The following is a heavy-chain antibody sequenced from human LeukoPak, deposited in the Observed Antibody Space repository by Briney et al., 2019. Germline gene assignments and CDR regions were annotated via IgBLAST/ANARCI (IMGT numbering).Heavy chain of an antibody. J-gene: IGHJ4*02. CDR2: IRDSGSST. CDR1: GFTFSSYA. V-gene: IGHV3-23*01. D-gene: IGHD1-26*01. Sequence: GGSLRLSCAASGFTFSSYAMSWVRQAPGEGLEWVSAIRDSGSSTHYADSVKGRFTTSRDNSKNTLFLQMNSLRAEDTAIYYCAKYGPQDSGSSHFDYWGQGALVTVSS. CDR3: AKYGPQDSGSSHFDY.